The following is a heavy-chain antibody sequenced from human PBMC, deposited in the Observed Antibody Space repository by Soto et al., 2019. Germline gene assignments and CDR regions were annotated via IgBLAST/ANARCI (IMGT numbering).Heavy chain of an antibody. D-gene: IGHD3-22*01. CDR3: ARESLNFYDNSGFYV. V-gene: IGHV4-30-4*01. CDR2: ISYSGSA. J-gene: IGHJ4*02. CDR1: GGSISSGDYY. Sequence: SETLSLTCTVSGGSISSGDYYWSWIRQPPGEGLEWIGYISYSGSAYYNPSLKSRVTISVDMSKSQFSLELSSVTAADTAVYYCARESLNFYDNSGFYVWGQGTLVTVSS.